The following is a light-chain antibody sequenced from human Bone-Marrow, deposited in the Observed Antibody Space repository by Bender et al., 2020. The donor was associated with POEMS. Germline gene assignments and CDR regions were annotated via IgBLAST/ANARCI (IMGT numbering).Light chain of an antibody. CDR1: SSDVGAYNS. J-gene: IGLJ2*01. CDR2: EVN. V-gene: IGLV2-8*01. CDR3: SSYAGSNTVV. Sequence: QSALTQPRSVSGSPGQSVTISCTGTSSDVGAYNSVSWYQHHPGKAPELIIYEVNKRPSGVPDRFSGSKSGNTASLTVSGLQAEDEGDFYCSSYAGSNTVVFGGGTKLTVL.